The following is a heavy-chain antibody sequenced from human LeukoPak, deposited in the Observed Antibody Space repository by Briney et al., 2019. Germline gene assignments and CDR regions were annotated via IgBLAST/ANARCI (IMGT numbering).Heavy chain of an antibody. CDR2: INPSGGST. Sequence: ASVTVSCTASGYTFTSYYMHWVRQAPGQGLEWMGIINPSGGSTSYAQKFQGRVTMTRDTSTSTVYMELSSLRSEDTAVYYCARDLIRGSASYWGQGTLVTVSS. V-gene: IGHV1-46*01. J-gene: IGHJ4*02. CDR3: ARDLIRGSASY. D-gene: IGHD2-2*01. CDR1: GYTFTSYY.